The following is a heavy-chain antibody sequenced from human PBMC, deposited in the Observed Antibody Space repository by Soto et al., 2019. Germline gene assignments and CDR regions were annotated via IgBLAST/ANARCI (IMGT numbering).Heavy chain of an antibody. CDR3: ARGDFWSGYYAYYYYYGMDV. Sequence: SVKVSCKASGGTFSSYAISWVRQAPGQGLEWMEGIIPIFGTANYAQKFQGRVTITADESTSTAYMELSSLRSEDTAVYYCARGDFWSGYYAYYYYYGMDVWGQGTTVTVS. CDR2: IIPIFGTA. CDR1: GGTFSSYA. J-gene: IGHJ6*02. V-gene: IGHV1-69*13. D-gene: IGHD3-3*01.